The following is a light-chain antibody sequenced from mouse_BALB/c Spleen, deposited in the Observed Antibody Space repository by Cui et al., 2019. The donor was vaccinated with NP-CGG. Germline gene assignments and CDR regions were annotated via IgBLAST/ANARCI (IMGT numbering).Light chain of an antibody. J-gene: IGLJ1*01. CDR2: GTN. CDR1: TGAVTTSNY. V-gene: IGLV1*01. Sequence: AVVINESAPTTSPGETVTLTCRSSTGAVTTSNYANWVQEKPDHLFTGLIGGTNNRAPGVPARFSGSLIGDKAALTITGAQTEDEAIYFCALWYSNHWVFGGGTKLTVL. CDR3: ALWYSNHWV.